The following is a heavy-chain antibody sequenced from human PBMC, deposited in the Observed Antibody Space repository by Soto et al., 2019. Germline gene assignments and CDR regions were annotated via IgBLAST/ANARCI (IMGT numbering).Heavy chain of an antibody. CDR2: MNPKSGGT. V-gene: IGHV1-8*01. J-gene: IGHJ4*02. CDR1: GYTFTSYD. Sequence: QVQLVQSGAEVKSPGASVKVSCKASGYTFTSYDINWVRQATGQGFEWMGWMNPKSGGTRYRQKCQGRVTMTRDTSLSTASMELSSLTSDATAGYYCARGPTGMIDYWGQGTLVTVSS. CDR3: ARGPTGMIDY.